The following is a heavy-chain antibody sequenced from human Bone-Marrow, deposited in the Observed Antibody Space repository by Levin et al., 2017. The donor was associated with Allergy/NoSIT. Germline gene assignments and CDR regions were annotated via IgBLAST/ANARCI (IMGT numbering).Heavy chain of an antibody. CDR2: ISWDASTT. J-gene: IGHJ4*02. V-gene: IGHV3-43*01. CDR1: GFTFNDYT. Sequence: GESLKISCAASGFTFNDYTMHWVRQAPQRGLEWVSLISWDASTTYYADSVRGRFTISRDNSKNALYLQVNSLTTEDTALYYCAKDLSPRIAVTGNIEYWGQGTLVTVSS. CDR3: AKDLSPRIAVTGNIEY. D-gene: IGHD6-19*01.